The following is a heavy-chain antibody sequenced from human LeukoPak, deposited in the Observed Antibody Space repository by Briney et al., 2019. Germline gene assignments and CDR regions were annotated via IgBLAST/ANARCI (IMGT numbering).Heavy chain of an antibody. Sequence: RPGGSLRLSCSASGFTFSTFAMHWVRQAPGKRLEYVSGINNNGDSTYYSDSVKARLTISRDNSKNTLFLQMASLRAEDTAVYYCVKTMMTFGGVIRTDAFDIWGQGTMVIVSS. V-gene: IGHV3-64D*06. D-gene: IGHD3-16*01. CDR2: INNNGDST. CDR3: VKTMMTFGGVIRTDAFDI. CDR1: GFTFSTFA. J-gene: IGHJ3*02.